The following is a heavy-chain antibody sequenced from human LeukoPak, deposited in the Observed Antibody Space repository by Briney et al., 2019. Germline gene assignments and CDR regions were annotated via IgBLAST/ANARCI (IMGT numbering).Heavy chain of an antibody. J-gene: IGHJ4*02. Sequence: GGSLRPSCAASGFTFSSYGMHWVRQAPGKGLEWVAVIWYDGSNKHYADSVKGRFTISRDNSKNTLYLQMNSLRAEDTAVYYCARDPYYDILTGYYDYWGQGTLVTVSS. V-gene: IGHV3-33*01. CDR1: GFTFSSYG. CDR2: IWYDGSNK. D-gene: IGHD3-9*01. CDR3: ARDPYYDILTGYYDY.